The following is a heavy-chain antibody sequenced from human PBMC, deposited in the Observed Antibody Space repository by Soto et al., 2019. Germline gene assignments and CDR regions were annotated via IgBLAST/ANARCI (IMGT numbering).Heavy chain of an antibody. J-gene: IGHJ3*02. CDR1: GFTFSSYA. CDR2: ISSNGGST. CDR3: VKDHSFGYYGGKGAFDI. Sequence: GGSLRLSCSASGFTFSSYAMHWVRQAPGKGLEYVSAISSNGGSTYYADSVKGRFTISRDNSKNTLYLQMSSLRAEDTAVYYCVKDHSFGYYGGKGAFDIWGQGTMVTVSS. D-gene: IGHD4-17*01. V-gene: IGHV3-64D*08.